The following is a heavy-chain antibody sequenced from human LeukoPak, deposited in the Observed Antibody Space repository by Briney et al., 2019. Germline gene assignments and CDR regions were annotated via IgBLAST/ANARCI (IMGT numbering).Heavy chain of an antibody. CDR1: GGSISSSSYY. J-gene: IGHJ4*02. V-gene: IGHV4-39*07. CDR3: ARQLGFWSGYYSEY. CDR2: IYYSGST. Sequence: PSETLSLTCTVSGGSISSSSYYWGWIRQPPGKGLEWIGSIYYSGSTYYNPSLKSRVTISVDTSKNQFSLKLSSVTAADTAVYYCARQLGFWSGYYSEYWGQGTLVTVSS. D-gene: IGHD3-3*01.